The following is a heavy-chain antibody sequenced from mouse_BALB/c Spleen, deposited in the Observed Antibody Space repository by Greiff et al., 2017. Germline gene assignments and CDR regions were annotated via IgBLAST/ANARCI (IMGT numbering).Heavy chain of an antibody. J-gene: IGHJ4*01. V-gene: IGHV2-9*02. D-gene: IGHD1-1*01. Sequence: VQLQQSGPGLVAPSQSLSITCTVSGFSLTSYGVHWVRQPPGKGLEWLGVIWAGGSTNYNSALMSRLSISKDNSKSQVFLKMNSLQTDDTAMYYCARGDYGSSYNAMDYWGQGTSVTVSS. CDR1: GFSLTSYG. CDR2: IWAGGST. CDR3: ARGDYGSSYNAMDY.